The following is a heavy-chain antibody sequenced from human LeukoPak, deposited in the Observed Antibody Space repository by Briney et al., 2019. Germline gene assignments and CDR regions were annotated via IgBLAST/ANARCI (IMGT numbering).Heavy chain of an antibody. V-gene: IGHV3-33*06. J-gene: IGHJ4*02. CDR2: IWHDGSNK. CDR3: VNNLDY. CDR1: GFTFSNYG. Sequence: GGSLRLSCAASGFTFSNYGMHWVRQAPGKGLEWVAVIWHDGSNKYYADSVKGRFTISRDNSKNTLYLQMNSLRAEDTAVYYCVNNLDYWGQGTLVTVSS.